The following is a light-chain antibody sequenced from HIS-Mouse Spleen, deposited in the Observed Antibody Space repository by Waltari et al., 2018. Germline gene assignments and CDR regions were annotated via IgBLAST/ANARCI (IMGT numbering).Light chain of an antibody. V-gene: IGLV1-40*01. CDR3: QSYDSSLSGSWV. CDR2: GYR. J-gene: IGLJ3*02. CDR1: SSNIGAGYD. Sequence: QSVLTQPPSVSGAPGQRVTISCTGSSSNIGAGYDVNWYQQLPGTAPKLLIYGYRPRPSGVPDRFSGSKSGTSASLAITGLQAEDEADYYCQSYDSSLSGSWVFGGGTKLTVL.